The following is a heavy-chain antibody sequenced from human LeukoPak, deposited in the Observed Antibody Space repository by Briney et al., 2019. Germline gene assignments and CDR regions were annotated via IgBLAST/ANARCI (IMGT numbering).Heavy chain of an antibody. V-gene: IGHV4-39*01. CDR2: IYYSGST. J-gene: IGHJ3*02. CDR1: GGSISSSSYY. Sequence: PSETLSLTCTVSGGSISSSSYYWGWIRQPPGKGLEWIGRIYYSGSTYYNPSLKGRVTISVDTSKNQFSLKLSSVTAADMAVYYCARLASITMIVVVITSDAFDIWGQGTMVTVSS. CDR3: ARLASITMIVVVITSDAFDI. D-gene: IGHD3-22*01.